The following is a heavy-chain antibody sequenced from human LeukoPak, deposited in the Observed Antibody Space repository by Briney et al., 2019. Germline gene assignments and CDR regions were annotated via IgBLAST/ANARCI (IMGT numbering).Heavy chain of an antibody. J-gene: IGHJ4*02. CDR2: IYYSGST. D-gene: IGHD1-26*01. Sequence: SETLSLTCTVSGGSISSSSGYYWSWIRQPPGKGLEWIGYIYYSGSTNYNPSLKSRVTISVDTSKNQFSLKLSSVTAADTAVYYCARQVGATTELDYWGQGTLVTVSS. V-gene: IGHV4-61*05. CDR3: ARQVGATTELDY. CDR1: GGSISSSSGYY.